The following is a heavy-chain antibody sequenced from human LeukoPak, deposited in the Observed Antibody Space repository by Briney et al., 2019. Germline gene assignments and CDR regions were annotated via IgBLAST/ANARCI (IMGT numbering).Heavy chain of an antibody. CDR2: INHSGST. Sequence: SETLSLTCAVYGGSFSGYYWSWIRQPPGKGLEWIGEINHSGSTNYNPSLKSRVTISVDTSKNQFSLKLSSVTAADTAVYYCAHWEENYYDSSGYSSFVDWGQGTLVTVSS. CDR3: AHWEENYYDSSGYSSFVD. J-gene: IGHJ4*02. CDR1: GGSFSGYY. D-gene: IGHD3-22*01. V-gene: IGHV4-34*01.